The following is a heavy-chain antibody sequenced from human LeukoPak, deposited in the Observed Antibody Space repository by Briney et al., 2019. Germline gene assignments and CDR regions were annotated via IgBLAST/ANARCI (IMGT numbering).Heavy chain of an antibody. CDR1: XX. CDR3: AKFLSPVL. V-gene: IGHV3-74*01. J-gene: IGHJ4*02. CDR2: ISNDATTT. D-gene: IGHD3-16*02. Sequence: XXMXXXRXAPXKGLMWVSRISNDATTTNYADSVKGRFTISRDNAKNMVYLQMNSLRAEDTAVYYCAKFLSPVLWGQGTLVTVSS.